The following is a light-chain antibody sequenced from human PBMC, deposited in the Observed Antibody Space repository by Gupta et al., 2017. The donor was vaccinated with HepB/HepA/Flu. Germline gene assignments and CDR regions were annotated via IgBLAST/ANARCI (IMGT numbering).Light chain of an antibody. V-gene: IGLV3-1*01. Sequence: SYDLTQPPSVSVSPGQTASITCSGDKLGDKYVCWYQQKPGQSPILVIYQDTRRPSGIPERFSGSNSGNTATLTISGTQAVDEADYYCQIWDSRTPAWVLGGGTKLTVL. CDR1: KLGDKY. J-gene: IGLJ3*02. CDR3: QIWDSRTPAWV. CDR2: QDT.